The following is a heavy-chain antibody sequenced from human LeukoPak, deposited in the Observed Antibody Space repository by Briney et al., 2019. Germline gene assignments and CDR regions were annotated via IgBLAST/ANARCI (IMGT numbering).Heavy chain of an antibody. J-gene: IGHJ4*02. CDR3: AKDRGSSGYFDY. CDR1: GFTFSSYA. D-gene: IGHD6-6*01. V-gene: IGHV3-23*01. Sequence: GGSLRLSCAASGFTFSSYAMSWVRQAPGKGLEWVSGISGGGGSSYYADSVKGRFTISRDNSRNTLYVQMNSLRVEDTAVYYCAKDRGSSGYFDYWGLGTLVTVSS. CDR2: ISGGGGSS.